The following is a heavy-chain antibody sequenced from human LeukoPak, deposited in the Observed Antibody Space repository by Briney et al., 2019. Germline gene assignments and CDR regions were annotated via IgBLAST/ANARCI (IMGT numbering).Heavy chain of an antibody. CDR1: GFTFTGYA. CDR2: TSDTGVFT. CDR3: ASAPTWTYRFGY. V-gene: IGHV3-23*01. D-gene: IGHD3/OR15-3a*01. J-gene: IGHJ4*02. Sequence: PGGSLRLSCVASGFTFTGYAMTWVRQAPGKGLEWVSTTSDTGVFTFYADSVKGRFTISRDNSKKTLFLQMNSLRADDTAVYYCASAPTWTYRFGYSGQGTLVTVSS.